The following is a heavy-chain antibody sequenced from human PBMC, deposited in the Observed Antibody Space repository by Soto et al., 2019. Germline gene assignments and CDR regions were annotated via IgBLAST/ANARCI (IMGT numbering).Heavy chain of an antibody. CDR1: GFTFSSYA. V-gene: IGHV3-30-3*01. CDR3: ARDYYDSSGYLTGYYYYGMDV. J-gene: IGHJ6*02. Sequence: GGSLRLSCAASGFTFSSYAMHWVRQAPGKGLERVAVISYDGSNKYYADSVKGRFTISRDNSKNTLYLQMNSLRAEDTAVYYCARDYYDSSGYLTGYYYYGMDVWGQRTTVTVSS. D-gene: IGHD3-22*01. CDR2: ISYDGSNK.